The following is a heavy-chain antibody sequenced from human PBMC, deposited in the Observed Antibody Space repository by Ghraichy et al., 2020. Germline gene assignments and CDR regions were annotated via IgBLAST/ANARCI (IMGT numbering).Heavy chain of an antibody. J-gene: IGHJ6*02. CDR3: ARRIPDRKGMDV. V-gene: IGHV3-23*01. D-gene: IGHD6-13*01. CDR2: VTRNGDTT. Sequence: SCAASGFTFSNYDMRWVRQAPVKGLEWVSPVTRNGDTTYADSVRGRFTISRDNSKNTVYLQMSSLRAEDTAVYYCARRIPDRKGMDVWGQGTTVTVSS. CDR1: GFTFSNYD.